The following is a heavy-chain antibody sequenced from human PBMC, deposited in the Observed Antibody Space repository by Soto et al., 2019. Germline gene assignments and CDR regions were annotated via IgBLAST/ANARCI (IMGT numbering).Heavy chain of an antibody. V-gene: IGHV3-21*01. J-gene: IGHJ4*02. CDR2: ISGSSSYI. D-gene: IGHD4-17*01. CDR1: GFTFTTYT. CDR3: ARDLYGDYAFDY. Sequence: EVPLVESGGGLVKPGGSLRLSCAASGFTFTTYTMNWVRQAPGKGLEWVSSISGSSSYIYYADSVKGRFTISRDNAKNSLFLQMISLRAEDTAVYYCARDLYGDYAFDYWGQGTLVTVSS.